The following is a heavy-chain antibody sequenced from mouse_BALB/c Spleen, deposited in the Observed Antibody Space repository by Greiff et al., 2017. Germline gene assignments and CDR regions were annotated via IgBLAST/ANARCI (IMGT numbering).Heavy chain of an antibody. Sequence: EVQLQESGGGLVKPGGSLKLSCAASGFTFSSYAMSWVRQTPEKRLEWVASISSGGSTYYPDSVKGRFTISRDNARNILYLQMSSLRSEDTAMYYCALEFAYWGQGTLVTVSA. D-gene: IGHD2-10*02. CDR2: ISSGGST. CDR3: ALEFAY. J-gene: IGHJ3*01. V-gene: IGHV5-6-5*01. CDR1: GFTFSSYA.